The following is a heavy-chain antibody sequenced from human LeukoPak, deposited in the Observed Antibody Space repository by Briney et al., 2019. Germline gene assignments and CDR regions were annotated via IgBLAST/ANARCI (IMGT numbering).Heavy chain of an antibody. V-gene: IGHV3-7*03. Sequence: GGSLRPSCAASGFIFSSYWMSWVRQAPGKGLEWVANIKEDGSEKYYVDSVKGRFTISRDNAKNSLYLQTNSLRAEDTAVYYCARRALRYCSSTSCPAQYYGVDVWGKGTTVTVSS. CDR1: GFIFSSYW. D-gene: IGHD2-2*01. CDR2: IKEDGSEK. J-gene: IGHJ6*04. CDR3: ARRALRYCSSTSCPAQYYGVDV.